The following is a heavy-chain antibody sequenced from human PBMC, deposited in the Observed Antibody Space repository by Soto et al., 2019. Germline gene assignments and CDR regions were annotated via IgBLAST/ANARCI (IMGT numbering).Heavy chain of an antibody. J-gene: IGHJ4*02. V-gene: IGHV1-18*01. CDR3: ARGRYGDY. CDR1: GYAFTTYG. CDR2: ISAHNGNT. Sequence: QVHLVQSGAEVKKPGASVKVSCKGSGYAFTTYGITWVRQAPVQGLELMGWISAHNGNTTYAQKLQGRVTVTRDTSTSTAYMELRSLRSDDTAVYYCARGRYGDYWGQGALVTVSS. D-gene: IGHD1-1*01.